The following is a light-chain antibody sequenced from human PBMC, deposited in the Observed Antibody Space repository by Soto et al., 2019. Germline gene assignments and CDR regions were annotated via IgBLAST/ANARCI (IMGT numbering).Light chain of an antibody. V-gene: IGLV2-11*01. J-gene: IGLJ1*01. Sequence: QSVLTQPRSVSGSPGQSVTISCTGTSSDVGTYNYVSWYQQHPGKAPKVMIYDVSDRPSGVPDRLSGSKSGNTASLAISGLQAEYEADYYCCSYSGSPRYVFGTGTKLTVL. CDR1: SSDVGTYNY. CDR2: DVS. CDR3: CSYSGSPRYV.